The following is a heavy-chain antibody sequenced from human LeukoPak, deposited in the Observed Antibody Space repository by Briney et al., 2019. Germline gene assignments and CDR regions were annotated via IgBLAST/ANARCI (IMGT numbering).Heavy chain of an antibody. J-gene: IGHJ4*02. D-gene: IGHD6-6*01. CDR1: GGSISSLC. CDR3: ARHRAYSSASPFDY. CDR2: IYYTGST. Sequence: SETLSLTCSVSGGSISSLCWSWVRQPPGKGLEWIGYIYYTGSTNYNPSLKSRVTIFVDMSKNQFSLRLSSVTAAGTALYYCARHRAYSSASPFDYWGQGALVTVSS. V-gene: IGHV4-59*08.